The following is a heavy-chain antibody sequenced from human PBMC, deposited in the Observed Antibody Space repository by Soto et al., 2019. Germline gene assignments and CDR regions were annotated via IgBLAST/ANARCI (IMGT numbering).Heavy chain of an antibody. CDR3: ARVENSFGGVDV. J-gene: IGHJ6*02. Sequence: EVQLVESGGGLVQPGGSLRLSCVVSGFTFGRHWMSWVRQAPGKGLEWVANIKEDGSEKNTVDSLKGRFTISRDNARNSVYLQMSSLRAEDTAVYYCARVENSFGGVDVWGQGTTVIVS. CDR2: IKEDGSEK. D-gene: IGHD3-16*01. V-gene: IGHV3-7*05. CDR1: GFTFGRHW.